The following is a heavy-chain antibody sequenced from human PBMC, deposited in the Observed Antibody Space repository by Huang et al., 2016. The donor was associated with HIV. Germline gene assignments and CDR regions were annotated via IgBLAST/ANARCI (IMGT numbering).Heavy chain of an antibody. CDR1: GYRFTTHW. V-gene: IGHV5-51*01. J-gene: IGHJ4*02. CDR3: AGSFYYDSSANTPFDY. Sequence: EVQLVQSGAEVKKPGESLKISCRGSGYRFTTHWIAWVRQMPGKGLEWMGVIYPDDADTKYSPCLHGQITISADRSISTDYLQWSSLKASDTAIYYCAGSFYYDSSANTPFDYWGLGTLVTVSS. CDR2: IYPDDADT. D-gene: IGHD3-22*01.